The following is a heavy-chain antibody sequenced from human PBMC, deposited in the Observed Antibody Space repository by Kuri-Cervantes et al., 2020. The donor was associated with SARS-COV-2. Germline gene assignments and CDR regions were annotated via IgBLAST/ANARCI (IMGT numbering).Heavy chain of an antibody. CDR1: GYTFTRYY. Sequence: ASVKVSCKASGYTFTRYYMHWVRQAPGQGLEWMGWINPNSGGNNYAQKFQGRVTMTRDTSISTAYMELSKLRSDDTAVYYCANLRIMIFLVRAFDIWGQGTMVTVSS. V-gene: IGHV1-2*02. J-gene: IGHJ3*02. D-gene: IGHD3/OR15-3a*01. CDR3: ANLRIMIFLVRAFDI. CDR2: INPNSGGN.